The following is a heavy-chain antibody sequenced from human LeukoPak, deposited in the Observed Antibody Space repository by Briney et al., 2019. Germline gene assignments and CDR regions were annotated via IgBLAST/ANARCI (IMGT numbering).Heavy chain of an antibody. CDR3: ARVMYYYDSSGAFDY. CDR2: INWNGGST. V-gene: IGHV3-20*04. Sequence: GGSLRLFCAASGFTFDDYGMSWVRQAPGKGLEWVSGINWNGGSTGYADSVKGRFTISRDNAKNSLYLQMNSLRAEDTALYYCARVMYYYDSSGAFDYWGQGTLVTVSS. CDR1: GFTFDDYG. D-gene: IGHD3-22*01. J-gene: IGHJ4*02.